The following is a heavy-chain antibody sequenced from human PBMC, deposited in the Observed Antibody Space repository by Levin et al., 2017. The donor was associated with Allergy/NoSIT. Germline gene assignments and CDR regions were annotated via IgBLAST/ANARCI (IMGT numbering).Heavy chain of an antibody. CDR3: ASGTTVTPYYFDY. CDR1: GLTFSSYS. D-gene: IGHD4-17*01. CDR2: ISSGSSTI. V-gene: IGHV3-48*01. Sequence: GGSLRLSCAASGLTFSSYSMSWVRQAPGKGLEWVSYISSGSSTIYYADSVKGRFTISRDNAKNSLYLQMTGLRAEDTAVYYCASGTTVTPYYFDYWGQGTLVTVSS. J-gene: IGHJ4*02.